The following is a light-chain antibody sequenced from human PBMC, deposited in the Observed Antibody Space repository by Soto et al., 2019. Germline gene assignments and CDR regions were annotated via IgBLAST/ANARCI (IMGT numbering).Light chain of an antibody. CDR3: QQYNSYPWT. V-gene: IGKV1-5*01. J-gene: IGKJ1*01. Sequence: DIQMTQSPSTLSASVGDRVTITCRASQSIGSWLAWYQQKPGKAPKLPIYDASSLESGVPSRFSGSGSGTEFTLTISSLQPDDFATYYCQQYNSYPWTFGQGTKVEIK. CDR1: QSIGSW. CDR2: DAS.